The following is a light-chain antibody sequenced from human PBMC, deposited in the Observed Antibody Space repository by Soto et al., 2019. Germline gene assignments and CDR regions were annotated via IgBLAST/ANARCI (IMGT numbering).Light chain of an antibody. Sequence: QSVLSQPPSASGTPGQRVTISCSGSSSNIGTNYAYWYQHLPGTAPKLLIYRDNQRPSGVPDRFSGSKSGTSASPAISGLRSEDEADYYCATWDDSLSGAVFGGGTQLTVL. CDR3: ATWDDSLSGAV. J-gene: IGLJ7*01. CDR2: RDN. V-gene: IGLV1-47*01. CDR1: SSNIGTNY.